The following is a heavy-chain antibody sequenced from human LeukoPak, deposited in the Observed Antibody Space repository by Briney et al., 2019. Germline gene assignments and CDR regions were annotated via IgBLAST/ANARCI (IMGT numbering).Heavy chain of an antibody. V-gene: IGHV3-7*01. D-gene: IGHD5-18*01. CDR3: ARDTYPPQLIDY. Sequence: GGSLRLSCAASGFTFRGCWMNWVRQAPGKGLEWVANIWEGGSEKHYVDSVKGRFTISGDSAKTSLYLQMNSLRAEDTAVYYCARDTYPPQLIDYWGQGTLVTVSS. CDR2: IWEGGSEK. J-gene: IGHJ4*02. CDR1: GFTFRGCW.